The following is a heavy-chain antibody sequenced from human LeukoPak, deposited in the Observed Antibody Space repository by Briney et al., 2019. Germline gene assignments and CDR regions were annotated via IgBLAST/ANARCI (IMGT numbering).Heavy chain of an antibody. J-gene: IGHJ4*02. V-gene: IGHV3-23*01. D-gene: IGHD6-6*01. CDR3: AKDHVAARWVFDY. CDR2: ISGSGGST. Sequence: GGSLRLSCAASGFTFSSYGMSWVRQAPGKGLEWVSAISGSGGSTYYADSVKGRFTISRDNSKNTLYLQMNSLRAEDTAVYYCAKDHVAARWVFDYWGQGTLVTVSS. CDR1: GFTFSSYG.